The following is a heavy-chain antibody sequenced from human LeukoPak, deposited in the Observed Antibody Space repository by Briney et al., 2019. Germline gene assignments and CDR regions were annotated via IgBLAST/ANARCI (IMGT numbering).Heavy chain of an antibody. CDR1: GGSFSDYY. CDR2: INHSGST. Sequence: SETLSLTCAVYGGSFSDYYWNWIRQPPGKGLEWIGEINHSGSTNYNPSLKSRVTMSVDTFKNQFSLTLSSVTAADTAVYYCARVQDFETRGYYLGYWGQGTLVTVSS. V-gene: IGHV4-34*01. J-gene: IGHJ4*01. D-gene: IGHD3-22*01. CDR3: ARVQDFETRGYYLGY.